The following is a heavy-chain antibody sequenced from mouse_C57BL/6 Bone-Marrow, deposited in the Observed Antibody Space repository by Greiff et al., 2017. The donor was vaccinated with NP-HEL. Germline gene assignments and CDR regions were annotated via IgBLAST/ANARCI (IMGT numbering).Heavy chain of an antibody. V-gene: IGHV1-55*01. Sequence: QVQLQQPGAELVKPGASVKMSCKASGYTFTSYWITWVKQRPGQGLEWIGDLYPGSGSTNYNEKFKSKVTLTVDTSSSTAYMQLSSLTSEDAAVYYCARDSNYYGSSYHDYWGQGTTLTVSS. J-gene: IGHJ2*01. CDR1: GYTFTSYW. CDR3: ARDSNYYGSSYHDY. CDR2: LYPGSGST. D-gene: IGHD1-1*01.